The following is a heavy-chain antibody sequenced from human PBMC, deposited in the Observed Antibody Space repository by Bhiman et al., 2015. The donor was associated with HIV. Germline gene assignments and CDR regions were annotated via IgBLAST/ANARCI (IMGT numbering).Heavy chain of an antibody. CDR3: TLGGQWLSPFFDF. Sequence: VQLVESGGDVVQPGGSLRLSCAASGITFSDYTIHWVRQLPGKGLEWVSLMTADGSDIYYSDSVKGRFTMSRDSRTNSLYLQMSSLRSEDTALYYCTLGGQWLSPFFDFWGQGTRVTVSS. J-gene: IGHJ4*02. CDR2: MTADGSDI. CDR1: GITFSDYT. V-gene: IGHV3-43*01. D-gene: IGHD3-16*01.